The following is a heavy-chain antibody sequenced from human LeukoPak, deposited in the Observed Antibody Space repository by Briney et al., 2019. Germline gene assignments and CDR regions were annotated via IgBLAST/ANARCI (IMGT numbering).Heavy chain of an antibody. V-gene: IGHV1-69*13. D-gene: IGHD2-2*01. CDR3: ARESPTYCSSTSCPRGYYYYYMDV. CDR2: IIHIFGTA. J-gene: IGHJ6*03. CDR1: GGTFSSYA. Sequence: SVKVSCKASGGTFSSYAISWVRQAPGQGLEWMGGIIHIFGTANYAQKFQGRVTITADESTSTAYLELSSLRSEDTAVYYCARESPTYCSSTSCPRGYYYYYMDVWGKGTTVTVSS.